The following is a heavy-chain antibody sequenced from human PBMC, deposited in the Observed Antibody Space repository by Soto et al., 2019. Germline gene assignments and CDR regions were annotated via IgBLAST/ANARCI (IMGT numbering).Heavy chain of an antibody. V-gene: IGHV1-69*01. J-gene: IGHJ1*01. CDR2: IIPIFGTA. CDR3: AGPPYSSSGYPTWYFQH. CDR1: GGTFSSYA. D-gene: IGHD6-13*01. Sequence: QVRLVQSGAEVKTPGPSVKVSCKASGGTFSSYAISWVRQAPGQGLEWMGGIIPIFGTANYAQKFQGRVTITSDESTSTSYMAVSSLRSEDTAVYYCAGPPYSSSGYPTWYFQHWGQGTLVTVSS.